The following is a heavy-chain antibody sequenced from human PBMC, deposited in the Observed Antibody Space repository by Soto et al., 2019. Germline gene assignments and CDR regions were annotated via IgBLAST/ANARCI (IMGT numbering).Heavy chain of an antibody. CDR2: TSNNADRT. CDR1: GFTFSDHA. D-gene: IGHD6-19*01. CDR3: AKPPLYSSGGYFDT. V-gene: IGHV3-23*01. Sequence: VGSLRLSCAASGFTFSDHAMTWVRQAPGKGLEWVSTTSNNADRTFYADSVKGRFTVSRDRSNNTMYLQMNSLRAEDTAVYFCAKPPLYSSGGYFDTWGQGTLVTVSS. J-gene: IGHJ4*02.